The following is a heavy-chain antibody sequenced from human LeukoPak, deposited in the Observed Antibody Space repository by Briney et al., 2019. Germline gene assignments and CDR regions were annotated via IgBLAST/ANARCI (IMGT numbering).Heavy chain of an antibody. J-gene: IGHJ6*02. CDR3: ARGAVVLRMDV. CDR2: ISSSGSTI. CDR1: GLTFSDYY. Sequence: GGSLRLSCAASGLTFSDYYMSWIRQAPGKGLEWVSYISSSGSTIYYADSVKGRFTISRDNAKNSLYLQMNSLRAEDTAVYCCARGAVVLRMDVWGQGTTVTDSS. V-gene: IGHV3-11*01. D-gene: IGHD2-21*01.